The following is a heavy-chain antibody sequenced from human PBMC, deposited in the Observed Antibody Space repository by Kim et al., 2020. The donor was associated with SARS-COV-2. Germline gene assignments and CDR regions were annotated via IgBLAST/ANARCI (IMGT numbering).Heavy chain of an antibody. Sequence: GRFTISIDNSKNTLYLQMNSLRADDTAVYYCAREGVLLWFGELYSDAFDIWGQGTMVTVSS. CDR3: AREGVLLWFGELYSDAFDI. D-gene: IGHD3-10*01. V-gene: IGHV3-30*01. J-gene: IGHJ3*02.